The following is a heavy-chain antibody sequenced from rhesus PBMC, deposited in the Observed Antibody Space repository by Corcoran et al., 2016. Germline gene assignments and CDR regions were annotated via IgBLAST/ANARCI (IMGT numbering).Heavy chain of an antibody. D-gene: IGHD1-1*01. CDR2: VGSGGNT. CDR3: WGGFDF. J-gene: IGHJ4*01. Sequence: EVQLVESGGCLAKPGGSLRLSCAPSGFTFSRYTMHWVRQAQGKGRGWFSTVGSGGNTYYADSVKGRFTISRDNSKNTLSLQMNSLRTEDTAVYYSWGGFDFWGQGVLVTVSS. V-gene: IGHV3-103*01. CDR1: GFTFSRYT.